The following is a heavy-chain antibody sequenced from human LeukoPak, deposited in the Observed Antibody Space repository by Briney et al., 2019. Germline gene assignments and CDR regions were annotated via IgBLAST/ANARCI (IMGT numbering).Heavy chain of an antibody. Sequence: ASVKVSCKASGSTFTGHYMHWVRQAPGQGLEWMGWINPNSGGTNYAQKFQGRVTMTRDTSISTAYMELSRLRSDDTAVYYCARANLDHGAFYFDYWGQGTLVTVSS. V-gene: IGHV1-2*02. CDR1: GSTFTGHY. CDR3: ARANLDHGAFYFDY. CDR2: INPNSGGT. J-gene: IGHJ4*02. D-gene: IGHD4-17*01.